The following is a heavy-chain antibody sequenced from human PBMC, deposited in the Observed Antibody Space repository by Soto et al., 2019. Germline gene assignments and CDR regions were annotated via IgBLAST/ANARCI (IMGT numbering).Heavy chain of an antibody. D-gene: IGHD6-13*01. CDR1: GFTFTSYW. Sequence: GGSLRLSCAASGFTFTSYWIGWVRQMPGKGLEWMGIIYPGDSDTRYSPSFQGQVTISADKSISTAYLQWSSLKASDTAIYYCARTAAAGKYYYGVDVWGQGTTVTVSS. CDR2: IYPGDSDT. V-gene: IGHV5-51*01. CDR3: ARTAAAGKYYYGVDV. J-gene: IGHJ6*02.